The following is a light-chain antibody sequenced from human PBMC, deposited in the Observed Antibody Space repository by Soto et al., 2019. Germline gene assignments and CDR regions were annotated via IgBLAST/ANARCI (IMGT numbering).Light chain of an antibody. V-gene: IGKV3-20*01. Sequence: EIVLTQSPGTLSLSPGDRATLSCRASQNLGSGYLAWYQQKPGQAPRILIYAASSRATGIPDRFSGSGSGTDFSLTISRLENEDFEVYYCQQYDTSPCTFGQGTKVDIK. CDR2: AAS. CDR1: QNLGSGY. J-gene: IGKJ1*01. CDR3: QQYDTSPCT.